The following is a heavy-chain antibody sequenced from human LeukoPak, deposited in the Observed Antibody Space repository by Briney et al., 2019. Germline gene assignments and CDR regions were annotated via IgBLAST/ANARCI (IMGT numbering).Heavy chain of an antibody. J-gene: IGHJ4*02. Sequence: PGGSLRLSCAASGFTFSSYAMSWVRQAPGKGLEWVSAISGSGGSTYYAGSVKGRFTISRDNSKNTLYLQMNSLRAEDTAVYYCAKSPTMVRGVINTKYIDYWGQGTLVTVSS. CDR3: AKSPTMVRGVINTKYIDY. CDR2: ISGSGGST. V-gene: IGHV3-23*01. D-gene: IGHD3-10*01. CDR1: GFTFSSYA.